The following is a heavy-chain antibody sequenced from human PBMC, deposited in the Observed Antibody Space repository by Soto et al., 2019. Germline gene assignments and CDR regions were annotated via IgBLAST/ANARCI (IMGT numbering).Heavy chain of an antibody. D-gene: IGHD6-6*01. CDR3: ARTRSFTLGFYYDGMDV. J-gene: IGHJ6*02. Sequence: PGESLKISCQGSGYSFASYWTGWVRQMPGKDLEWMGIIYPGDSDTRYSPSFHGQVTISADKSLRTAYLQWTSLKASDTALYYCARTRSFTLGFYYDGMDVWGQGTTVTVSS. CDR2: IYPGDSDT. V-gene: IGHV5-51*01. CDR1: GYSFASYW.